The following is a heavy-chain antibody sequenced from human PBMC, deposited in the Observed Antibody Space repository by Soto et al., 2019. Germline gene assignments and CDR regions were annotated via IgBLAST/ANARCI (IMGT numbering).Heavy chain of an antibody. J-gene: IGHJ6*02. CDR3: AKDHSTIFGVVIADYYYGMDV. Sequence: SLRLSCAASGFTFSSYGMHWVRQAPGKGLEWVAVISYDGSNKYYADSVKGRFTISRDNSKNTLYLQMNSLRAEDTAVYYCAKDHSTIFGVVIADYYYGMDVWGQGTTVTVSS. D-gene: IGHD3-3*01. CDR2: ISYDGSNK. V-gene: IGHV3-30*18. CDR1: GFTFSSYG.